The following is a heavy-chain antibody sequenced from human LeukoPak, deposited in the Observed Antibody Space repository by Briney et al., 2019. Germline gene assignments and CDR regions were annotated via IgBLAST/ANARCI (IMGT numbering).Heavy chain of an antibody. Sequence: SVKVSCKASGGTFSSYAISWVRQAPGQGLEWMGGIIPIFGTANYAQKFQGRVTITADESTSTAYMELSSLRSEDTAVYYCARDPYCSGGSCYSSYYYYYGMDVWGQGTTVTVSS. CDR3: ARDPYCSGGSCYSSYYYYYGMDV. J-gene: IGHJ6*02. CDR1: GGTFSSYA. V-gene: IGHV1-69*01. CDR2: IIPIFGTA. D-gene: IGHD2-15*01.